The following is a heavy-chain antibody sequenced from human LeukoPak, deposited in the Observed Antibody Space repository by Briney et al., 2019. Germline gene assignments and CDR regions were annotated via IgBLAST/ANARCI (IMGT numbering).Heavy chain of an antibody. V-gene: IGHV1-46*01. CDR1: GYTFTNYY. Sequence: ASVKVSCKASGYTFTNYYVHWGRQAPGQGLEWMGIINPSGGSTDYAQKFQGRVTMTRDTSTSTVYMELSSLRSEDTAAYYCARVAPAAGSPRFDYWGQGTLVTVSS. CDR3: ARVAPAAGSPRFDY. D-gene: IGHD6-13*01. J-gene: IGHJ4*02. CDR2: INPSGGST.